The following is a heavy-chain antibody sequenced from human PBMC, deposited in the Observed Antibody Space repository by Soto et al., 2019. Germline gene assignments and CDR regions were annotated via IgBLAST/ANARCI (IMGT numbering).Heavy chain of an antibody. V-gene: IGHV1-69*13. Sequence: SVKVSCKASGGTFSSCAISWVRQAPGQGLEWMGGIIPIFGTANYAQRFQGRVTITADESTSTAYMELSSLRSEDTAVYYCARACSSSNYYFDYWGQGTLVTVSS. CDR1: GGTFSSCA. CDR3: ARACSSSNYYFDY. CDR2: IIPIFGTA. J-gene: IGHJ4*02. D-gene: IGHD6-13*01.